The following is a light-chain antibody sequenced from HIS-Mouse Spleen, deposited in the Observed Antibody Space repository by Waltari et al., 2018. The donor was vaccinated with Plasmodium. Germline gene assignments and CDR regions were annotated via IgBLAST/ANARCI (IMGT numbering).Light chain of an antibody. CDR1: QSVSSN. CDR2: GAS. CDR3: QQYNNWSFT. J-gene: IGKJ3*01. V-gene: IGKV3-15*01. Sequence: ELVMTQSPATLSVSPGERATLSCRASQSVSSNLALYQQKPCSAPRLLIYGASTRATGIPASFSGSGSGTEFTLTISSLQSEDFAVYYCQQYNNWSFTFGPGTKVDIK.